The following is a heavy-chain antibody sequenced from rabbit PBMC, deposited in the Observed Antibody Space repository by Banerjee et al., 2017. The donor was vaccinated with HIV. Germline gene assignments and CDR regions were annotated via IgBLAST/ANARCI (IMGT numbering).Heavy chain of an antibody. CDR2: INTISGDT. J-gene: IGHJ4*01. V-gene: IGHV1S45*01. D-gene: IGHD4-1*01. CDR1: GFTLINYW. CDR3: ARDLAGVIGWNFNL. Sequence: QEQLVESGGGLVQPEGSLTLTCKASGFTLINYWICWVRQAPGKGLEWIACINTISGDTVYATWAKGRFTISKASWTTVTLQMTSLTAADTASYFCARDLAGVIGWNFNLWGQGTLVTVS.